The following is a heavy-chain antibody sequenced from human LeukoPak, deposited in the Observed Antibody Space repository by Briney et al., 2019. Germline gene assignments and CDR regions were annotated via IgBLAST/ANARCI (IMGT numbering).Heavy chain of an antibody. CDR3: SRDSGRGPPEAFDI. CDR2: ISSISHYI. Sequence: GGSLRLSCAPSGFTFRSYSMNWVRQAPGKGLEWVSTISSISHYIYYADSVKGRFTISRDNAMNSLYLQMNSLRAEDTAVYYCSRDSGRGPPEAFDIWGQGTMVIVSS. CDR1: GFTFRSYS. J-gene: IGHJ3*02. V-gene: IGHV3-21*01. D-gene: IGHD2-15*01.